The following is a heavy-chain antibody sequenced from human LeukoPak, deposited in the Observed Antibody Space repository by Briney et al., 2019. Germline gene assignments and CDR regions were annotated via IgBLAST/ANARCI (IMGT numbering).Heavy chain of an antibody. V-gene: IGHV5-51*01. CDR3: VRQIPYHPSGYHASMGYFDP. D-gene: IGHD3-22*01. CDR2: IYPGDSDT. Sequence: HGESLKISCKGSGYSFTSYWIGWVRQMPGKGLEWMGIIYPGDSDTRYSPSFQGQVTISADKSISTAYLQWSSPKASDTAMYYCVRQIPYHPSGYHASMGYFDPWGQGTLVTVSS. J-gene: IGHJ5*02. CDR1: GYSFTSYW.